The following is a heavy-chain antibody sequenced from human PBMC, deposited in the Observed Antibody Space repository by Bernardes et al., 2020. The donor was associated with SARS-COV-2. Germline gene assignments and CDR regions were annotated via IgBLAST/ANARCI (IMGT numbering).Heavy chain of an antibody. CDR1: GYTLTELS. D-gene: IGHD2-15*01. V-gene: IGHV1-24*01. CDR2: FDPEDGET. Sequence: ASVQVSCKVSGYTLTELSMHWVRQAPGKGLEWMGGFDPEDGETIYAQKFQGRVTMTEDTSTDTAYMELSSLRSEDTAVYYCATLAAIRRVFWFDPCGQGTLVTVAS. J-gene: IGHJ5*02. CDR3: ATLAAIRRVFWFDP.